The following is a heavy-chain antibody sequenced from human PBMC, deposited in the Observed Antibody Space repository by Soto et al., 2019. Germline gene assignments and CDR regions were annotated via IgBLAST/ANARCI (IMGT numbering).Heavy chain of an antibody. CDR1: GFTFSSYS. CDR2: ISSSSSYI. V-gene: IGHV3-21*01. D-gene: IGHD5-12*01. J-gene: IGHJ4*02. Sequence: PGGSLRLSCAASGFTFSSYSMNWVRQAPGKGLEWVSSISSSSSYIYYADSVKGRFTISRDNAKNSLYLQMNSLRAEDTAVYYCASFEYSGYDLSRPDYWGQGTLVTVSS. CDR3: ASFEYSGYDLSRPDY.